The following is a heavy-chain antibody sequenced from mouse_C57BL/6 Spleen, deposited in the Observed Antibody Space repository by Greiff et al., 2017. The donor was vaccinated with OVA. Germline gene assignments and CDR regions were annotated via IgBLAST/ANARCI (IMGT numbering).Heavy chain of an antibody. CDR2: ISDGGSYT. CDR3: ARDALLDY. J-gene: IGHJ4*01. Sequence: EVQLVESGGGLVKPGGSLKLSCAASGFTFSSYAMSWVRQTPEKRLEWVATISDGGSYTYYPDNVKGRFTISRDNAKNNLYLQMSHLKSEDTAMYYCARDALLDYWGQGTSVTVSS. CDR1: GFTFSSYA. D-gene: IGHD1-1*02. V-gene: IGHV5-4*01.